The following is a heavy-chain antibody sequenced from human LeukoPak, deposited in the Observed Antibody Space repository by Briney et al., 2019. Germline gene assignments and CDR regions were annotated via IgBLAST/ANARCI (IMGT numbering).Heavy chain of an antibody. J-gene: IGHJ4*02. V-gene: IGHV3-9*01. CDR3: AKDYGSGSYYMYRNFDY. D-gene: IGHD3-10*01. Sequence: GRSLRLSCAASGFTFDDYAMHWVRQVPGKGLEWVSGISWNSATTAYADSVKGRFTISRDNAKNSLYLQMNSLRAEDTALYYCAKDYGSGSYYMYRNFDYWGQGTLVTVSS. CDR1: GFTFDDYA. CDR2: ISWNSATT.